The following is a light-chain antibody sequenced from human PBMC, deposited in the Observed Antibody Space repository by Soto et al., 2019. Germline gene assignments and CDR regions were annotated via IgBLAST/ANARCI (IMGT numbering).Light chain of an antibody. J-gene: IGLJ1*01. CDR3: TSYTSSSPLV. Sequence: QSALTQPASVSGSPGQSITISCTGTSSDVGGYNYVSWYQHHPGKAPKLMIYEVVNRPSGVSNRFSGSKSGITASLNISGLQAEDEADYYCTSYTSSSPLVFGTGTKLTVL. CDR2: EVV. V-gene: IGLV2-14*01. CDR1: SSDVGGYNY.